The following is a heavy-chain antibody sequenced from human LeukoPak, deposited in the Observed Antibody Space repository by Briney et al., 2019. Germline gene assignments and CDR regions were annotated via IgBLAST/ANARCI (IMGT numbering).Heavy chain of an antibody. Sequence: GGSLRLSCAASGFTFTDFYMSWIRQAPGKGLEWVSVIYSGGSTYYADSVKGRFTISRHDSKNTLYLQMNSLRAEDTAVYYCASMVYYDSSGYHHDAFDIWGQGTMVNVSS. J-gene: IGHJ3*02. CDR2: IYSGGST. CDR1: GFTFTDFY. CDR3: ASMVYYDSSGYHHDAFDI. V-gene: IGHV3-53*04. D-gene: IGHD3-22*01.